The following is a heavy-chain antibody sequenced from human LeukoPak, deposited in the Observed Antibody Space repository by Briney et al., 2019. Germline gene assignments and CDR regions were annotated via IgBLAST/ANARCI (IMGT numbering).Heavy chain of an antibody. CDR2: ISAYNGNT. Sequence: GASVKVSCKASGYTLTSYGISWVRQAPGQGLEWMGWISAYNGNTNYAQKLQGRVTMTTDTSTSTAYMELRSLRSDDTAVYYCAKWSSMVLMVYAWDYFDYWGQGTLVTVSS. CDR3: AKWSSMVLMVYAWDYFDY. J-gene: IGHJ4*02. V-gene: IGHV1-18*01. D-gene: IGHD2-8*01. CDR1: GYTLTSYG.